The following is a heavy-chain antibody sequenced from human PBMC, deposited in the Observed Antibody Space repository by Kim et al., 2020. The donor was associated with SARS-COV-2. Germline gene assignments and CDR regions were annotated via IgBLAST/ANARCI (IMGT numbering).Heavy chain of an antibody. V-gene: IGHV3-23*01. CDR2: INDGDGYT. Sequence: GGSLRLSCAASGFPFRSYAMTWVRQAPGKGLEWVATINDGDGYTNLADSVKGRFTISRDNSRSTLFLQMSSLRAEDTAVYYCAKKVVVKSQILGYYNGMDVWGQGTTVTVSS. CDR1: GFPFRSYA. J-gene: IGHJ6*02. CDR3: AKKVVVKSQILGYYNGMDV. D-gene: IGHD2-15*01.